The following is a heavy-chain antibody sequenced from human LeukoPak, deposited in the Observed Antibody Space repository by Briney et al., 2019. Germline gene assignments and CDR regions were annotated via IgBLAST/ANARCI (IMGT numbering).Heavy chain of an antibody. Sequence: ASVKVSCKASGYTFTSYDINWVRQATGQGLEWMGWMNPNSGNTGYAQKFQGRVTMTRNTSISTAYMELSSLRSEDTAVYYCARGLINRSGWYVHYRIFDYWSQGTLVTVSS. V-gene: IGHV1-8*01. CDR3: ARGLINRSGWYVHYRIFDY. CDR2: MNPNSGNT. J-gene: IGHJ4*02. D-gene: IGHD6-19*01. CDR1: GYTFTSYD.